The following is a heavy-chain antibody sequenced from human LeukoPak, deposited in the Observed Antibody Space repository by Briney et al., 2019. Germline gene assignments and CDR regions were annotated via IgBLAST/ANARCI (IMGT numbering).Heavy chain of an antibody. V-gene: IGHV1-69*13. CDR1: GGTFINYA. J-gene: IGHJ4*02. CDR3: AGEARGYSYGSIDY. CDR2: IITIFGTA. D-gene: IGHD5-18*01. Sequence: AAVTVSFMACGGTFINYASSWVGQARGQGVDGVGGIITIFGTANYAQKFQGRVTITADEFKSTAYMEMSSLRSEDKAVYYCAGEARGYSYGSIDYWGQGTLVTVSS.